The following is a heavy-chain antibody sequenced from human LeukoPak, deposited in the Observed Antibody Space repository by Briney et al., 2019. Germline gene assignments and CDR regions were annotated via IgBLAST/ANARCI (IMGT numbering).Heavy chain of an antibody. D-gene: IGHD3-10*01. V-gene: IGHV4-39*07. CDR1: GGSISSSSYY. CDR2: IYYSGST. J-gene: IGHJ6*03. CDR3: ARVGTMVRGAHYYYYYYMDV. Sequence: SETLSLTCTVSGGSISSSSYYWGWIRQPPGKGLEWIGSIYYSGSTYYNPSLKSRVTISVDTSKNQFSLKLSSVTAADTAVYYCARVGTMVRGAHYYYYYYMDVWGKGTTVTVSS.